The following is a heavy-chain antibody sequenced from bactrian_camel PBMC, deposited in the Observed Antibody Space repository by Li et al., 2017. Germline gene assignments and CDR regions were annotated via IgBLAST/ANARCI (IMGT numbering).Heavy chain of an antibody. V-gene: IGHV3S55*01. J-gene: IGHJ4*01. CDR3: AAGGSAMALSLSPYAYAS. D-gene: IGHD3*01. CDR1: GLPWTSYC. Sequence: HVQLVESGGGSVDAGASLRLSCTASGLPWTSYCMGWFRQAPGKEREEVATINLLGRTRYADSVKGRFTISKDNAKNTLYLQMNSLKPEDTAMYYCAAGGSAMALSLSPYAYASWGQGTQVTVS. CDR2: INLLGRT.